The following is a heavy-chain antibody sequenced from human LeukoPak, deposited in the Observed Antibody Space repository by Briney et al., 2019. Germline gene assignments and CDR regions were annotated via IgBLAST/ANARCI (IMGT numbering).Heavy chain of an antibody. J-gene: IGHJ4*02. CDR1: GFTFSSYS. CDR3: ARVTRSGYCSSTSCYTDY. Sequence: GGSLRLSCAASGFTFSSYSMNWVRQAPGKGLEWVSSISSSSSYIYYADSVKGRFTISRDNAKNSLYLQMNSLRAKDTAVYYCARVTRSGYCSSTSCYTDYWGQGTLVTVSS. CDR2: ISSSSSYI. D-gene: IGHD2-2*02. V-gene: IGHV3-21*01.